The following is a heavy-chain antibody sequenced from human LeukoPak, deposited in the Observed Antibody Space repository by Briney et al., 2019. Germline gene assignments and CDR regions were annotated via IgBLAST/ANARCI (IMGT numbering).Heavy chain of an antibody. CDR1: GYTFTGYY. J-gene: IGHJ4*02. D-gene: IGHD6-19*01. Sequence: ASVKVSCKASGYTFTGYYMHWVRQAPGQGLEWMGWISAYNGNTNCAQKLQGRVTMTTDTSTSTAYMELRSLRSDDTAVYYCARDWVGAGSFDYWGQGTLVTVSS. CDR3: ARDWVGAGSFDY. CDR2: ISAYNGNT. V-gene: IGHV1-18*04.